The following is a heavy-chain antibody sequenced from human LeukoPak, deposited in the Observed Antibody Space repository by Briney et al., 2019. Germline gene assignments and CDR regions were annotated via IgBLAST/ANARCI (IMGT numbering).Heavy chain of an antibody. V-gene: IGHV1-46*01. CDR1: VYTFTSYY. Sequence: ASVKVSCKASVYTFTSYYMHWVRQAPGQGLEWMGIMNPSDGSTSYAQKFQGRVTMTMDTSTSTVYMELSSLRSEDTAVYYCARDGDDYYDSSGYVDYWGQGTLVTVSS. CDR2: MNPSDGST. CDR3: ARDGDDYYDSSGYVDY. J-gene: IGHJ4*02. D-gene: IGHD3-22*01.